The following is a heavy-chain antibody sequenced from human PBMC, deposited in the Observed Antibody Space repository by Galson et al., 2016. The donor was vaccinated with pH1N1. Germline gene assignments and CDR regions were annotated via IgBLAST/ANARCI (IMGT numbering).Heavy chain of an antibody. CDR1: GFTFSSHA. CDR2: ISGSGGIT. V-gene: IGHV3-23*01. D-gene: IGHD2-15*01. CDR3: AKQGPILTGLPTVARNYYHFMDV. J-gene: IGHJ6*04. Sequence: SLRLSCAASGFTFSSHAMNWVRQAPGKGLEWVSIISGSGGITYYADSVKGRFTISRDNSKSTLSLQVNSLRAEDTAIYYCAKQGPILTGLPTVARNYYHFMDVWGEGTTVTVSS.